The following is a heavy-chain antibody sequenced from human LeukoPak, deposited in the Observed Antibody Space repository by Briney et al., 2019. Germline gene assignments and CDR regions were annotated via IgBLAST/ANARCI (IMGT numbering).Heavy chain of an antibody. CDR1: GFIVSSSY. V-gene: IGHV3-53*01. J-gene: IGHJ4*02. CDR3: ARAFDHHFDY. Sequence: GGSLRLSCAASGFIVSSSYMGWVRQAPGKGLEWVSYIYSDGRTFYADSVKGRFTTSRDSSKNTLYFQMNSLRAEGTAVYYCARAFDHHFDYWGQGTLVTVSS. D-gene: IGHD3-16*01. CDR2: IYSDGRT.